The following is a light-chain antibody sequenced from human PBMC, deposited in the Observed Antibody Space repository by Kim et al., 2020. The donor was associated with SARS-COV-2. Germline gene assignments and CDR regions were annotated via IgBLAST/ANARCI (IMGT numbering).Light chain of an antibody. V-gene: IGLV2-14*03. CDR1: IGNVGGNYE. CDR3: SSDTSISTWV. CDR2: DVS. Sequence: QTVTISCSGTIGNVGGNYEVSYHQHHPATATILIFYDVSQRPSVVSHRSAGSTAGNTSPPTSSVRQAEDDTDYCCSSDTSISTWVFGGGTQLTVL. J-gene: IGLJ2*01.